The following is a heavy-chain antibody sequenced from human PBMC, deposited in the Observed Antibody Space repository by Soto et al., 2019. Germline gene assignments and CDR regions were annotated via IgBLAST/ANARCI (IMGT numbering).Heavy chain of an antibody. V-gene: IGHV6-1*01. CDR2: TYHRSKWYS. Sequence: QVQLQQSGPGLVKPSQTLSLTCAISGDSVSSNSAAWNWLRQSPSRGLEWQGRTYHRSKWYSDYGISVKSRITINPATSKNQFSLMLNSVSPEDTAVYYCARERGVLSEALDIWGQGTVVTVS. CDR1: GDSVSSNSAA. D-gene: IGHD3-10*01. CDR3: ARERGVLSEALDI. J-gene: IGHJ3*02.